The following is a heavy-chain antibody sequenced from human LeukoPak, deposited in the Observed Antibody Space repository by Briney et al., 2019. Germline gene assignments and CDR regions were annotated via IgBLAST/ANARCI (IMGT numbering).Heavy chain of an antibody. CDR3: ARASLGDSSAYYQRPYWYFGL. V-gene: IGHV1-2*02. D-gene: IGHD3-22*01. CDR2: INPNSGGT. J-gene: IGHJ2*01. Sequence: GASVKVSCKASGYTFTANYIHWVRQAPGQGLEWMGWINPNSGGTDYAQKFLGRVTMTRDTSISTAYMELSRLTSDDTAVYYCARASLGDSSAYYQRPYWYFGLWGRGTLVTVSS. CDR1: GYTFTANY.